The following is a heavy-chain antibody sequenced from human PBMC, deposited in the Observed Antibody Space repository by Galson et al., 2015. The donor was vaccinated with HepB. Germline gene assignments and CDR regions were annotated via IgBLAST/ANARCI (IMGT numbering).Heavy chain of an antibody. D-gene: IGHD2-2*02. CDR2: ISSSGSTI. CDR1: GFTFSSYE. CDR3: AKASSTSCYNGCFFDY. J-gene: IGHJ4*02. V-gene: IGHV3-48*03. Sequence: SLRLSCAASGFTFSSYEMNWVRQAPGKGLEWVSYISSSGSTIYYADSVKGRFTISRDNSKNTLYLQMNSLRAEDTAVYYCAKASSTSCYNGCFFDYWGQGTLVTVSS.